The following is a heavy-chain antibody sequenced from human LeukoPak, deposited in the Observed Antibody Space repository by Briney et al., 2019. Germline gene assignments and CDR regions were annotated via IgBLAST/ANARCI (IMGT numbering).Heavy chain of an antibody. CDR1: GLTFSNAW. CDR3: TTARAYSGGGVILH. V-gene: IGHV3-15*01. D-gene: IGHD3-16*01. J-gene: IGHJ4*02. CDR2: VKSHVNGGTI. Sequence: GGSLRLSCAASGLTFSNAWMTWVRQLPGKGLEWVGRVKSHVNGGTIDYAAPVRGRFTISRDDSRNTLYLQMNSLKTEDTAVYYWTTARAYSGGGVILHWGQGTLITVSS.